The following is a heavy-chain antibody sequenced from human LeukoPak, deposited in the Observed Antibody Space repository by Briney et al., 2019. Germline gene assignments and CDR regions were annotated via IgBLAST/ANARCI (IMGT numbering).Heavy chain of an antibody. CDR2: IYSNGNT. J-gene: IGHJ4*02. CDR1: GGSISSTGHY. CDR3: ARSATVTTGYFDY. Sequence: SETLSLTCSVSGGSISSTGHYWGWIRQSPEKGLDWIGSIYSNGNTYYNPSVKSRVTMSVDTSKNQFSLKLTSMTAAETAVYYCARSATVTTGYFDYWGQGALVTASS. D-gene: IGHD4-17*01. V-gene: IGHV4-39*07.